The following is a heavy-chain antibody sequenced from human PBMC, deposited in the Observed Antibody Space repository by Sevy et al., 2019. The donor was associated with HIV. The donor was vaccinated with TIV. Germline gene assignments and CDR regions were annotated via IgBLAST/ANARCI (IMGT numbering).Heavy chain of an antibody. CDR1: GYSFTSYW. CDR3: ARQEIAAAVTIIDY. CDR2: INPSDSYT. Sequence: KNSGESLKISCKGSGYSFTSYWISWVRQMPGKGLEWMGRINPSDSYTNYSPSFQGHVTISADKSSSTAYLQWSSLKASDTAMYYCARQEIAAAVTIIDYWGQGTLVTVSS. V-gene: IGHV5-10-1*01. J-gene: IGHJ4*02. D-gene: IGHD6-13*01.